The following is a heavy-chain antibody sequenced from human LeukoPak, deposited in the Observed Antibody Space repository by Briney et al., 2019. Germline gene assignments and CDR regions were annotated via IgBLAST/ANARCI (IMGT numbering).Heavy chain of an antibody. D-gene: IGHD3-16*02. Sequence: SETLSLTCAVSGGSFSGYYWSWIRQPPGKGLEWIGEINHSGSTNYNPSLKSRVTISVDTSKNQFSLKLSSVTAADTAVYYCARGRREYDYVWGSYRHFDYWGQGTLVTVSS. J-gene: IGHJ4*02. CDR1: GGSFSGYY. V-gene: IGHV4-34*01. CDR2: INHSGST. CDR3: ARGRREYDYVWGSYRHFDY.